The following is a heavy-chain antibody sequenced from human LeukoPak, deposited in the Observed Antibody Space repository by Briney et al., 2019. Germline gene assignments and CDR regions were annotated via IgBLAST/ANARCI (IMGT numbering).Heavy chain of an antibody. Sequence: SQALSLTCTVSGGSISSGGYYWSWIRQHPGKGLEWIGYIYYSGSTYYNPSLKSRVTISVDTSKNQFSLKLSSVTAADTAVYYCARDRGVGSGSYYYYYYGMDVWGQGTTVTVFS. D-gene: IGHD3-10*01. CDR1: GGSISSGGYY. V-gene: IGHV4-31*03. CDR3: ARDRGVGSGSYYYYYYGMDV. J-gene: IGHJ6*02. CDR2: IYYSGST.